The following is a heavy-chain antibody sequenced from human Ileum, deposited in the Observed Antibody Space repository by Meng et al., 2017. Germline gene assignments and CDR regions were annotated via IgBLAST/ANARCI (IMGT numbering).Heavy chain of an antibody. CDR3: VKDWGGAGALDY. CDR1: GFTFSGTW. D-gene: IGHD3-16*01. CDR2: INNDGSYT. V-gene: IGHV3-74*01. Sequence: GQRGGSGGGRVQPEGYLRLSCAASGFTFSGTWMHWVRQAPGKGLVWVARINNDGSYTDYVDSVKGRFTISRDNTKNTLYLQMTDLRAEDTAVYYCVKDWGGAGALDYWGQGSLVTVSS. J-gene: IGHJ4*02.